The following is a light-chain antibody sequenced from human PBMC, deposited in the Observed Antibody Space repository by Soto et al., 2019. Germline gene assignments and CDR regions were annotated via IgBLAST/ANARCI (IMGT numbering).Light chain of an antibody. J-gene: IGLJ3*02. CDR2: DVS. CDR3: NSYTSSTTRV. Sequence: QPVLTQPASVSGSPGQSITISCTGTSSDVGAYNYVSWYQQHPGEAPKLIIYDVSNRPSGVSNRFSGSKSGNTASLTISGLQAEDEADYYCNSYTSSTTRVFGGGTKLTVL. V-gene: IGLV2-14*01. CDR1: SSDVGAYNY.